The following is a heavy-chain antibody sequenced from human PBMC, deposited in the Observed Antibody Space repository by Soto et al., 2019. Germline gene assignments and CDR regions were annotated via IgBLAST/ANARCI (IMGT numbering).Heavy chain of an antibody. D-gene: IGHD5-18*01. Sequence: QVQLVESGGGVVQPGMSLRLSCAASGVTFTNYAMHWVRQAPGKGLEWVADISYHGTDTGYADSVKGRFTISRDNSKNTLYVQMSSLRPEDTAVYYCAKDIGGVDTGNYGMDVWGQGTTVIVSS. CDR3: AKDIGGVDTGNYGMDV. CDR1: GVTFTNYA. J-gene: IGHJ6*02. V-gene: IGHV3-30*18. CDR2: ISYHGTDT.